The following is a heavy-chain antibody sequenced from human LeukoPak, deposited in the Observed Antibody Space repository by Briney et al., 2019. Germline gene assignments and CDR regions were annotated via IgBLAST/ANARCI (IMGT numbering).Heavy chain of an antibody. CDR3: VLGHYGGLFDN. D-gene: IGHD4-23*01. CDR2: ISNDESNK. Sequence: GGSLRLSCAASGFTFTRYEMHWVRQAPGKGLEWVAVISNDESNKDYGNSVKGRFTIARDNSKNTLYLQMNSLRVEDTAVYYCVLGHYGGLFDNWGQGALVTVSS. CDR1: GFTFTRYE. J-gene: IGHJ4*02. V-gene: IGHV3-30-3*01.